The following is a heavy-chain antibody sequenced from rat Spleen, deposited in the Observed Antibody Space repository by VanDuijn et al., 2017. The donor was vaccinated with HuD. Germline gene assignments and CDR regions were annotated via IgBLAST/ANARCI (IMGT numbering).Heavy chain of an antibody. Sequence: EVQLAETGGGLVQPGRSLKLSCVGSGFTFNNYWMTWIRQAPGKGLEWVATVTQTGGTTYYPDSVQGRFTISRDNAKSTLHLQMDSLRSEDSATYYCARGYYGSNPDNWFAYWGQGTLVTVSS. J-gene: IGHJ3*01. D-gene: IGHD1-7*01. CDR1: GFTFNNYW. V-gene: IGHV5-31*01. CDR2: VTQTGGTT. CDR3: ARGYYGSNPDNWFAY.